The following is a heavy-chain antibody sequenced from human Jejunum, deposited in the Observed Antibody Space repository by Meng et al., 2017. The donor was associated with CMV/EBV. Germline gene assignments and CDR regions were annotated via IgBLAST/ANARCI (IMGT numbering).Heavy chain of an antibody. CDR1: GYTFTNFY. CDR2: INPKNGGT. D-gene: IGHD1-20*01. J-gene: IGHJ4*02. Sequence: CKASGYTFTNFYIHWVRQAPGQGPEWMGWINPKNGGTTYALDFLGRVTMTTDSFMSTVYMELSGLRSDDTALYYCARYGRVTGTDSWGQGTLVTVSS. V-gene: IGHV1-2*02. CDR3: ARYGRVTGTDS.